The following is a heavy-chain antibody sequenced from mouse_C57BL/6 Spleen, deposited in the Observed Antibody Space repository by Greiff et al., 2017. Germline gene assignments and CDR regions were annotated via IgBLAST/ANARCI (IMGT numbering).Heavy chain of an antibody. CDR3: VRDGEEYMVTTEAWFAY. D-gene: IGHD2-2*01. J-gene: IGHJ3*01. CDR2: IRSKSSNYAT. V-gene: IGHV10-3*01. Sequence: DVQLVESGGGLVQPKGSLKLSCAASGFTFNTYAMHWVRQAPGKGLEWVARIRSKSSNYATYYADSVKDRFTISRDDSQSMLYLQMNNLKTEDTAMYYCVRDGEEYMVTTEAWFAYWGQGTLVTVSA. CDR1: GFTFNTYA.